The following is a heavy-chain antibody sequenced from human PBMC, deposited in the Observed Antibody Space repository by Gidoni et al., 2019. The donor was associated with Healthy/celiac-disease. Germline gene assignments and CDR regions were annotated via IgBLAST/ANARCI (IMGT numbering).Heavy chain of an antibody. D-gene: IGHD2-2*02. V-gene: IGHV1-18*01. Sequence: QVQLVQSGAEVKKPGASVKVSCKASGYTFTSYGISWVRQAPGQGLEWMGWISAYNGNTNYAQKLQGRVTMTTDTSTSTAYMELRSLRSDDTAVYYCARDNFVVVPAAIPPRWFDPWGQGTLVTVSS. CDR3: ARDNFVVVPAAIPPRWFDP. CDR2: ISAYNGNT. CDR1: GYTFTSYG. J-gene: IGHJ5*02.